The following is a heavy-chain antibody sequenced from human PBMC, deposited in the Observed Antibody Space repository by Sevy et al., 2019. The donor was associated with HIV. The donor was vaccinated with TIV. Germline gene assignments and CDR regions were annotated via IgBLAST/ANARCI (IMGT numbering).Heavy chain of an antibody. Sequence: ASVKVSCKASGYTFITYGITWVRQAPGQGLEWMGWISGYNVHTKYARDLQGRVTITTDTSTSTAYLELRSLTSDDTAVYYCARTGYSTLDRVAAADSSLDFWGQGTLVTVSS. CDR3: ARTGYSTLDRVAAADSSLDF. CDR2: ISGYNVHT. CDR1: GYTFITYG. V-gene: IGHV1-18*01. D-gene: IGHD6-13*01. J-gene: IGHJ4*02.